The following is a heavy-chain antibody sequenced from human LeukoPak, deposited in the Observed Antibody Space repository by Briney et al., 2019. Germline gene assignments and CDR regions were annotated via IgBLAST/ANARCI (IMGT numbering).Heavy chain of an antibody. D-gene: IGHD4-17*01. Sequence: GGSLRLSCAASGFTFSSYWMHWVRQAPGKGLVWVSRINSDGSSTSYADSVKGRFTISRDNAKNTLYLQMNSLRAEDTAVYYCAAGAVTTADFDYWGQGTLVTVSS. CDR1: GFTFSSYW. V-gene: IGHV3-74*01. CDR3: AAGAVTTADFDY. J-gene: IGHJ4*02. CDR2: INSDGSST.